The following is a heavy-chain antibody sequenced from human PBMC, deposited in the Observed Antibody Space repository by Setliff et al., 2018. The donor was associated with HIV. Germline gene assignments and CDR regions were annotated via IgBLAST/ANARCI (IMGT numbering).Heavy chain of an antibody. Sequence: PGGSLRLSCAASGFTFDSYAMSWVRQAPGKGLEWVSIISGSGHLTFYADSVRGRFRISRDNSKNTLYLQMNSLRAEDTAVYYCARAYNVYDYRSDSSGYDYWGQGTLVTVSS. J-gene: IGHJ4*02. D-gene: IGHD3-22*01. CDR2: ISGSGHLT. CDR1: GFTFDSYA. CDR3: ARAYNVYDYRSDSSGYDY. V-gene: IGHV3-23*01.